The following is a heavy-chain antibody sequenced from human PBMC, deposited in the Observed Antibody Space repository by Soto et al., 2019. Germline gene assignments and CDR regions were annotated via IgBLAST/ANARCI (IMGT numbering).Heavy chain of an antibody. D-gene: IGHD6-13*01. CDR1: GGTFSRYA. V-gene: IGHV1-69*13. J-gene: IGHJ5*02. CDR3: AKQLVRTGSDWFDP. Sequence: ASVKVSCKASGGTFSRYAISWVRQAPGQGLEWMGGIIPIFGTANYAQKFQGRVTITADESTSTAYMELSSLRSEDTAVYYCAKQLVRTGSDWFDPWGQGTLVTVSS. CDR2: IIPIFGTA.